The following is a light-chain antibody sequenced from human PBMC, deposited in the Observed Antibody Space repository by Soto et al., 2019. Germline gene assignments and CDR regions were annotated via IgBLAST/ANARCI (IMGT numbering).Light chain of an antibody. Sequence: QSALTQPASVSGSPGQSITISCTGTSSDVGGYNYGSWYQQHPGKAPKLMIYDVSNRPSGVSNRFSGSKSGNTASLTISGLQAEDEADYYCSSYTSSSTWVFGRGTKLTVL. J-gene: IGLJ3*02. CDR3: SSYTSSSTWV. V-gene: IGLV2-14*01. CDR1: SSDVGGYNY. CDR2: DVS.